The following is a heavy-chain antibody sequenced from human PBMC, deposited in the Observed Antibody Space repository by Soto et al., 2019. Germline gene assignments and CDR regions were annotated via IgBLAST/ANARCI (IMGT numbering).Heavy chain of an antibody. V-gene: IGHV1-2*04. J-gene: IGHJ6*02. CDR2: INPNSGGT. CDR3: ARRPHRVTIFGRGPAGMDV. Sequence: ASVKVSCKASGYTFTGYYMHWVRQAPGQGLEWMGWINPNSGGTNYAQKFQGWVTMTRDTSISTAYMELSRLRSDDTAVYYCARRPHRVTIFGRGPAGMDVWGQGTTVTVSS. CDR1: GYTFTGYY. D-gene: IGHD3-3*01.